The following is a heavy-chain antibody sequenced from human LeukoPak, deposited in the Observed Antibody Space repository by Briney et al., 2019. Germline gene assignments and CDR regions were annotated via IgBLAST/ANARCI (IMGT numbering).Heavy chain of an antibody. CDR3: ASSGSYRFDY. V-gene: IGHV3-48*02. J-gene: IGHJ4*02. D-gene: IGHD1-26*01. CDR2: ITASGTAM. Sequence: GGSLRLSCAASGFTFSSYSMNWVRQAPGKGLEWVSHITASGTAMFYADPVKGRFTISRDNAKNSLYLQMNSLRDEGTAVYYCASSGSYRFDYWGQGTLVTVSS. CDR1: GFTFSSYS.